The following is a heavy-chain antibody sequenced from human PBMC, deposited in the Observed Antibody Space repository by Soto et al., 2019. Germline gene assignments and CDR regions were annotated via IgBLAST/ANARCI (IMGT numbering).Heavy chain of an antibody. Sequence: EVQLLESGGGLAQPGGSLRLSCVVSGLPVSSHGMSWVRQAPGKGLEWVSGINAIGGSTYYADSVKGRFTISRDSSENTVDLPVNSLRGEDTAVAFGARGERGVLDIWGQGTMVTVSS. CDR1: GLPVSSHG. V-gene: IGHV3-23*01. D-gene: IGHD1-1*01. CDR3: ARGERGVLDI. CDR2: INAIGGST. J-gene: IGHJ3*02.